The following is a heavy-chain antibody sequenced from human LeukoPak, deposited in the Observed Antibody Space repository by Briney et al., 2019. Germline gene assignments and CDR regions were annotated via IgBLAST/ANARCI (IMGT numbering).Heavy chain of an antibody. D-gene: IGHD5-24*01. Sequence: ASVKVSCKASGYTFTGYYMHWVRQAPGQGLEWMGWINPNSGGTNYAQKLQGRVTMTRDTSISTAYMELSRLRSDDTAVYYCARDLGMATITSVDYWGQGTLVTVSS. J-gene: IGHJ4*02. CDR2: INPNSGGT. CDR1: GYTFTGYY. V-gene: IGHV1-2*02. CDR3: ARDLGMATITSVDY.